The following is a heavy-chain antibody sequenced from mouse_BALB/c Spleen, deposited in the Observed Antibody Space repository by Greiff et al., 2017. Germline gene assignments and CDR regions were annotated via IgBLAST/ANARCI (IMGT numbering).Heavy chain of an antibody. CDR2: FTHSGET. CDR3: AGGEDGNPFAY. Sequence: QVQLKESGPGLVKPSQSLFLACSITGFPLTSGYYWFWIRQSPGKPLEWLGYFTHSGETFYNPSLQSPISITRETSKNQFFLQVNSVTTEDTAMYYCAGGEDGNPFAYWGQGTLVTVSA. V-gene: IGHV12-3*02. J-gene: IGHJ3*01. CDR1: GFPLTSGYY. D-gene: IGHD2-1*01.